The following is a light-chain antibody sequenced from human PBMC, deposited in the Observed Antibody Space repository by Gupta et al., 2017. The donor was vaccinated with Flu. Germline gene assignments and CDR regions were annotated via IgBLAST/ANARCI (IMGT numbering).Light chain of an antibody. CDR2: DAS. CDR1: QSVSSY. V-gene: IGKV3-11*01. CDR3: QQRSNWPIT. Sequence: PATLSLSPGERATLSCRASQSVSSYLAWYQQKPGQAPRLLIYDASNRATGIPARFSGSGPGTDFTLTISSLEPEDFAVYYCQQRSNWPITFGQGTRLEIK. J-gene: IGKJ5*01.